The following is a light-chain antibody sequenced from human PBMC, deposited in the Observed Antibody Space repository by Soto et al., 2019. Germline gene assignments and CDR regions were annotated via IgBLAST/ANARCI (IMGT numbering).Light chain of an antibody. J-gene: IGKJ1*01. CDR3: QQYSSSPWT. CDR1: QSVNSNY. Sequence: ETVMTQSPGTPSLSPAARATLSCRARQSVNSNYLAWYQQNPGQAPRLLIYGASSRATGIPDRFSGSGSGTDFTLTISRLEPEESAVYHCQQYSSSPWTFGQGTKVDIK. V-gene: IGKV3-20*01. CDR2: GAS.